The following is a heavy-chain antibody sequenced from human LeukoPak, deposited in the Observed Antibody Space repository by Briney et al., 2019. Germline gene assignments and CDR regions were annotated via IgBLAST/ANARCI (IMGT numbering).Heavy chain of an antibody. V-gene: IGHV4-59*08. J-gene: IGHJ4*02. CDR3: ARLSRSRFGDDY. CDR1: GGSISSYY. CDR2: IYYSGGT. D-gene: IGHD3-10*01. Sequence: PSETLSLTCTVSGGSISSYYWSWIRQPPGKGLEWIGYIYYSGGTKYNPCIKSGGTISVDTSKNQVSLKQRTVTAADTAVYYCARLSRSRFGDDYSGQGTLVTVSS.